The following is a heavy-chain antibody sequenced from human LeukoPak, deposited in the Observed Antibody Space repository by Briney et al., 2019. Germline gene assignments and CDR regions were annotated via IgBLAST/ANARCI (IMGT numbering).Heavy chain of an antibody. CDR1: GFTFGNAW. CDR3: TSTSDYGDYGLVFDY. CDR2: IKSKTDGGTT. D-gene: IGHD4-17*01. V-gene: IGHV3-15*01. Sequence: GGSLRLSCAASGFTFGNAWMSWVRQAPGRGLEWVGRIKSKTDGGTTDYAAPVKGRFTISRDDSKNTLYLQMNSLKTEDTAVYYCTSTSDYGDYGLVFDYWGQGTLVTVSS. J-gene: IGHJ4*02.